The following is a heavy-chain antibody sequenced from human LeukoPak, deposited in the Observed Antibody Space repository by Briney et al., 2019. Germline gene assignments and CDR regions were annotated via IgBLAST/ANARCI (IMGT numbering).Heavy chain of an antibody. CDR2: IYYKGNA. V-gene: IGHV4-59*01. CDR1: GGSISGSY. D-gene: IGHD3-16*01. CDR3: AKFGVDYDMIV. Sequence: SETLSLTCTVSGGSISGSYWTWIRQPPGKGLEWIGQIYYKGNADYNPSLKSRVTLSVDTSKNQCSLKLTAMTAADTAVYYCAKFGVDYDMIVWGQGTTVTVS. J-gene: IGHJ6*02.